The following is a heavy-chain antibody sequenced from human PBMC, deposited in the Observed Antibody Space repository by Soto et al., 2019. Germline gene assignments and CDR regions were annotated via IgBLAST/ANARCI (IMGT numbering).Heavy chain of an antibody. V-gene: IGHV3-7*03. CDR3: ARSPYFFRGTLDY. D-gene: IGHD3-9*01. CDR2: IKQDGSEK. CDR1: GFSFDDFA. Sequence: PGGSLRLSCAASGFSFDDFAMHWVRQAPGKGLEWVANIKQDGSEKYYVDSVKGRFTISRDNAKNSLYLQMNSLRVEDTAVYYCARSPYFFRGTLDYWGQGTLVTVSS. J-gene: IGHJ4*02.